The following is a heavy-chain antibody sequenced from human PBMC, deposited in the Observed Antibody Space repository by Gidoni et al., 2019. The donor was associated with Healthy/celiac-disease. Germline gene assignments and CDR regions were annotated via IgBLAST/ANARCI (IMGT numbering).Heavy chain of an antibody. D-gene: IGHD1-1*01. CDR2: IWYDGSNK. CDR3: ARDLEMATTLDY. V-gene: IGHV3-33*01. CDR1: GFTFSSYG. Sequence: QVQLVESGGGVVQPGRSLRLSCAASGFTFSSYGMHWVRQAPGKGLGWVAVIWYDGSNKYYADSVKGRFTISRDNSKNTLYLQMNSLRAEDTAVYYCARDLEMATTLDYWGQGTLVTVSS. J-gene: IGHJ4*02.